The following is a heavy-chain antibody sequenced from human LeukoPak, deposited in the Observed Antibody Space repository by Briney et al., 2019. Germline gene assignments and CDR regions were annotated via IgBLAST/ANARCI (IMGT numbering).Heavy chain of an antibody. J-gene: IGHJ4*02. Sequence: PSETLSLTCTVSGGSISKSGYYWGWIRQPPGKGLEWIANIYYSGSTYYNPSLQSRVTISVDMSKNQFFLNLRSVTAADSAVYYCARDGSDNWGQFDFWGQGALVTVSS. CDR3: ARDGSDNWGQFDF. V-gene: IGHV4-39*07. D-gene: IGHD1-1*01. CDR2: IYYSGST. CDR1: GGSISKSGYY.